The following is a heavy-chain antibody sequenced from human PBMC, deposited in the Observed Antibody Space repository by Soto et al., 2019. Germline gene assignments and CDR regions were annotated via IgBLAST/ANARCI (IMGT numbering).Heavy chain of an antibody. V-gene: IGHV3-53*01. J-gene: IGHJ5*02. D-gene: IGHD3-16*01. CDR2: IYSGGST. Sequence: GGSLRLSCAGSGFTVSRSYMNWVRQAPGKGLEWLSIIYSGGSTKYADSVKGRFTVSRDNAKNSLYLQLNSLRDEDTAVYYCAREMGACSDSSCYPGPYDSWGQGTLVTVSS. CDR1: GFTVSRSY. CDR3: AREMGACSDSSCYPGPYDS.